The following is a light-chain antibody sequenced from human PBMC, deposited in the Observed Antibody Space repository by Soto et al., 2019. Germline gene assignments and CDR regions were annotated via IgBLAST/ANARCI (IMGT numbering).Light chain of an antibody. CDR2: GAS. V-gene: IGKV3-15*01. Sequence: EIVMTQSPATLSVSPGERATLSCRASQSVSSNLAWYQQKPGQDPRLLIYGASTRATGIPARFSGSGSGTEFNLTISSLQSEDFALYYCQQYNNWPPYNFGQGTQLEIK. CDR1: QSVSSN. CDR3: QQYNNWPPYN. J-gene: IGKJ2*01.